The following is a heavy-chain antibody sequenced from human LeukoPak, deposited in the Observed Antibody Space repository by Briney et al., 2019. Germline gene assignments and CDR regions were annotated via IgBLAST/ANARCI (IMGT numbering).Heavy chain of an antibody. CDR3: AVLDYDYVWGSYRYPTAEDFDY. J-gene: IGHJ4*02. Sequence: ASVKVSCKASGYTFTSYYMHWVRQAPGQGLEWMGWINPNSGGTKYAQKLQGRVTMTTDTSTSTAYMELRSLRSDDTAVYYCAVLDYDYVWGSYRYPTAEDFDYWGQGTLVTVPS. V-gene: IGHV1-2*02. D-gene: IGHD3-16*02. CDR1: GYTFTSYY. CDR2: INPNSGGT.